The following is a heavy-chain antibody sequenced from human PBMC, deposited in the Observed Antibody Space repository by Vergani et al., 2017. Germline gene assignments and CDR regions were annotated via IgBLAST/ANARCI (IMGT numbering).Heavy chain of an antibody. CDR1: GGSFSGYY. D-gene: IGHD3-22*01. Sequence: QVQLQQWGAGLLKPSETLSLTCAVYGGSFSGYYWSWIRQPPGKGLEWIGEINHSGSTNYNPSLKSRVTISVDTSKNQFSLKLSSLTAADTAVYYCARGYYYDSSGLLNLYYFDYWGQGTLVTVSS. CDR2: INHSGST. J-gene: IGHJ4*02. V-gene: IGHV4-34*01. CDR3: ARGYYYDSSGLLNLYYFDY.